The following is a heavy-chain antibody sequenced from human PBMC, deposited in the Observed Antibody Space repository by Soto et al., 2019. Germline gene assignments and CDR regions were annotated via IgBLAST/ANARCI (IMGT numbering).Heavy chain of an antibody. Sequence: PSETLSLTCSVSGASITNYYWTWIRQSPGKGLEWIGYIYYGGTSNYNSSLKGRVTVSVDMSTNQFSLTLNSVTAAGTAVYYCAMYYGHGQDYWGQGTLVTVSS. V-gene: IGHV4-59*01. CDR2: IYYGGTS. CDR1: GASITNYY. CDR3: AMYYGHGQDY. D-gene: IGHD3-10*01. J-gene: IGHJ4*02.